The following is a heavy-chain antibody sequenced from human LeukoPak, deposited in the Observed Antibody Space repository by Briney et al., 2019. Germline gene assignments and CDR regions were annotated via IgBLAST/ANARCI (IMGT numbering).Heavy chain of an antibody. J-gene: IGHJ6*03. CDR3: ARLEQYHRGHFYYYMDV. V-gene: IGHV3-11*01. CDR2: MTSSGTTI. Sequence: GGSLRLSCAASGFTFSDYYMNWIRQAPGKGLEWVSCMTSSGTTIYYADSVRGRLTISRDNAKKSLYLQMNSLRAEDTAVYYCARLEQYHRGHFYYYMDVWGKGTTVTVSS. D-gene: IGHD2-2*01. CDR1: GFTFSDYY.